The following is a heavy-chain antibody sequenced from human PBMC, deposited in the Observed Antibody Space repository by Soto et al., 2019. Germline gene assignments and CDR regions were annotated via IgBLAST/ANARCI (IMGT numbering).Heavy chain of an antibody. Sequence: PGGSLRLSCEVSGFNFRNFNMIWVRQAPGKGLEWVSSVSGSSSYIYYADSVKGRFTVSRDNANNLVFLQMNGLRPEDTAMYYCARDLRGHYGPWGKGTMVTVSS. CDR3: ARDLRGHYGP. D-gene: IGHD4-17*01. J-gene: IGHJ3*01. CDR1: GFNFRNFN. CDR2: VSGSSSYI. V-gene: IGHV3-21*06.